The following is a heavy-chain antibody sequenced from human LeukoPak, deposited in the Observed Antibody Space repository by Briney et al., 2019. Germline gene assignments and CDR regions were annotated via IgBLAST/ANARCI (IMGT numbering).Heavy chain of an antibody. CDR1: GYTFTGYY. CDR2: INPNSGGT. CDR3: ATVRCYTCYFVY. V-gene: IGHV1-2*02. D-gene: IGHD2-2*02. J-gene: IGHJ4*03. Sequence: ASVKVSCKASGYTFTGYYMHWVRQAPGQGLEWMGWINPNSGGTNYAQKFQASVPMTRATSISTAYMELSRLRSHDSAVYYCATVRCYTCYFVYWGQGTLVTVSS.